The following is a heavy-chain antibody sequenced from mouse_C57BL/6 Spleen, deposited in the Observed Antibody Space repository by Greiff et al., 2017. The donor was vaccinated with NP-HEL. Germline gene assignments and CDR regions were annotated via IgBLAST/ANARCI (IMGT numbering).Heavy chain of an antibody. CDR2: ISDGGSYT. D-gene: IGHD1-1*02. Sequence: EVQRVESGGGLVKPGGSLKLSCAASGFTFSSYAMSWVRQTPEKRLEWVATISDGGSYTYYPDNVKGRFTISRDNAKNNLYLQMSHLKSEDTAMYYCARVGVAQDYWGQGTTLTVSS. CDR3: ARVGVAQDY. J-gene: IGHJ2*01. V-gene: IGHV5-4*01. CDR1: GFTFSSYA.